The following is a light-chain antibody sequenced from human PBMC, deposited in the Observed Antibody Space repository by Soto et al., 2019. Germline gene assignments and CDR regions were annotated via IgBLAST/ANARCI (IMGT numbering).Light chain of an antibody. CDR3: QQYNNWWT. CDR1: QSVSNNY. CDR2: GAS. V-gene: IGKV3-20*01. J-gene: IGKJ1*01. Sequence: EIVLRQSPGTLSLSPGERATLSCRASQSVSNNYLAWYQQKPGQAPRLLIYGASSRATGIPDRFSGSGSGTDFTLTISRLEPEDFAVYYCQQYNNWWTFGQGTKVDI.